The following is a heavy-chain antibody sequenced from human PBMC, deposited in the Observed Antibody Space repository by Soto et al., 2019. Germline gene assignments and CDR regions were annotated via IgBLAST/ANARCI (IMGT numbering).Heavy chain of an antibody. V-gene: IGHV4-31*03. Sequence: QVQLQESGPGLVKPSQTLSLTCTVSGGSISSGGYYCSWIRQHPGKGLEWIGYIYYSGSTYYNPSLKSRVYISVDTSKNPFSLKLSSVTAADTAVYYCALRLGDPGRLYFDYWGQGTLVTVSS. CDR1: GGSISSGGYY. D-gene: IGHD3-16*01. J-gene: IGHJ4*02. CDR3: ALRLGDPGRLYFDY. CDR2: IYYSGST.